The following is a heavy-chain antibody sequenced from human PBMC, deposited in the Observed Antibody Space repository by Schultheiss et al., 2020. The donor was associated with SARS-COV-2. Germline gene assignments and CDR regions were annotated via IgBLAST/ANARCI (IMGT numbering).Heavy chain of an antibody. D-gene: IGHD1-26*01. Sequence: ASVKVSCKASGYTFTGYYMHWVRQAPGQGLEWMGWINPNSGNTGYAQKLQGRVTMTTDTSTSTAYMELRSLRAEDTAVYYCARDVGPVTPLYYWGQGTLVTVSS. CDR1: GYTFTGYY. CDR2: INPNSGNT. J-gene: IGHJ4*02. V-gene: IGHV1-18*04. CDR3: ARDVGPVTPLYY.